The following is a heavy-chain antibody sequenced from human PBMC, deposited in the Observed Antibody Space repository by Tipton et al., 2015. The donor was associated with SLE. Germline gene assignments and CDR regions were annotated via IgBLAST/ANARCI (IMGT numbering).Heavy chain of an antibody. J-gene: IGHJ4*02. CDR2: ISSSSSYI. CDR3: ARVPRPDSSGSPLGY. CDR1: GFTFSSYS. D-gene: IGHD3-22*01. Sequence: SLRLSCAASGFTFSSYSMNWVRQAPGKGLEWVSSISSSSSYIYYADSVKGRFTISRDNAKNSLYLQMNSLRAEETAVYYCARVPRPDSSGSPLGYWCQGTLVTVFS. V-gene: IGHV3-21*01.